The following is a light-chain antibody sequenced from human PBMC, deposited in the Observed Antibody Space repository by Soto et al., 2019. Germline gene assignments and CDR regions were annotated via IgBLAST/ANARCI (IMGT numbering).Light chain of an antibody. CDR1: QGISSY. Sequence: DIQLTQSPSFLSASVGDRVTITCRASQGISSYLAWYQQKPGKAPKLLIYAASTLQSGVPSRFSGSGSGTEFTLTISSLQPEDFATYYCQQLNSYPPGLTFGGWTKVEIK. J-gene: IGKJ4*01. CDR2: AAS. CDR3: QQLNSYPPGLT. V-gene: IGKV1-9*01.